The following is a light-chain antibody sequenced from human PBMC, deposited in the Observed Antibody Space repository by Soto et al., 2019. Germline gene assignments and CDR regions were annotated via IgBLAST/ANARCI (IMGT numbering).Light chain of an antibody. CDR3: QQYGNSPWT. Sequence: EIVLTQSPGTLSLSPGERATLSCRASQSVSSSYLAWYQQKPGQAPRLLIYGASSRATGIPDRFTGSGSGTDFTLTISRLDPEDFAVYYCQQYGNSPWTFGQGTKVEIK. V-gene: IGKV3-20*01. CDR2: GAS. J-gene: IGKJ1*01. CDR1: QSVSSSY.